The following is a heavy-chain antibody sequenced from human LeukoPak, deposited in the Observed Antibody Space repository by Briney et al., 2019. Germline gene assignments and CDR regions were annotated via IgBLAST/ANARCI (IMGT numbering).Heavy chain of an antibody. Sequence: AGPLRLSCAASGFTFSDYYMSWIRQAPGKGLEWLSYISSSSSYTKYADSVKGRFTISRDNAKNSLYLQMNSLRAEDTAVYYCARGKDCSGGICYYFDSWGQGTLVTVSS. V-gene: IGHV3-11*06. CDR3: ARGKDCSGGICYYFDS. D-gene: IGHD2-15*01. J-gene: IGHJ4*02. CDR1: GFTFSDYY. CDR2: ISSSSSYT.